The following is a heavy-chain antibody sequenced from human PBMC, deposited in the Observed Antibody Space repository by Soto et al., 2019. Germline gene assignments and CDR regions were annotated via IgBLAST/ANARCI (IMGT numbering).Heavy chain of an antibody. D-gene: IGHD2-2*01. CDR3: ARTDCSSTSCYNYYYYGMDV. CDR2: INPGNGDT. Sequence: ASVKVSCKTSGYSFTKYGLHWVRQAPGQRLEWMGWINPGNGDTKYSPKFQGRVTITRDTSATTAYMELSSLRSEDSAVFYCARTDCSSTSCYNYYYYGMDVWGQGTTVTVPS. J-gene: IGHJ6*02. V-gene: IGHV1-3*01. CDR1: GYSFTKYG.